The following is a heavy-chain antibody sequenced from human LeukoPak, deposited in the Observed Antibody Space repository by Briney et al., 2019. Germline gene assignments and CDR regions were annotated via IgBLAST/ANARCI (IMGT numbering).Heavy chain of an antibody. V-gene: IGHV6-1*01. Sequence: SQPLSLTFAISGGRFSSNSAAWTWIRPSPSSGLEWLGRTKYRYKWYNDYAASVKGRITINPDTSKNQFSLQLNSVTPEDTAVYYCARGRSGNRPGRWGQGTLGTVSS. CDR2: TKYRYKWYN. J-gene: IGHJ4*02. D-gene: IGHD3-16*02. CDR1: GGRFSSNSAA. CDR3: ARGRSGNRPGR.